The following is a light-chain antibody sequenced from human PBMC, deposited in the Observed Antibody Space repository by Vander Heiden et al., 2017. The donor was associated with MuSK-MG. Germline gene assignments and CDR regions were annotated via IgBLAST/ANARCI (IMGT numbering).Light chain of an antibody. J-gene: IGKJ2*01. V-gene: IGKV1-39*01. CDR3: QQRDSVPYT. CDR2: GGS. CDR1: QTVITY. Sequence: EIQMTQSPASLSASVGDRVSITCRTSQTVITYLNWYQQKPGKVPQLLIYGGSTLQCGVPSRFSGSGSGTDFSLTISRLQPEDFATYYCQQRDSVPYTFGQGTKLEIK.